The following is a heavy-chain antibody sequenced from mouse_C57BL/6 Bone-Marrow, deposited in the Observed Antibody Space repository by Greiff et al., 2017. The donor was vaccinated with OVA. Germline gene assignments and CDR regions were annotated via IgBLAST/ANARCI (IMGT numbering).Heavy chain of an antibody. Sequence: EVKVEESGEGLVKPGGSLKLSCAASGFTFSSYAMSWVRQTPEKRLEWVAYISSGGDYIYYADTVKGRFTISRDNARNTLYLQMSSLKSEDTAIYYGTRLLDAMDYWGQGTSVTVSA. CDR3: TRLLDAMDY. J-gene: IGHJ4*01. V-gene: IGHV5-9-1*02. CDR1: GFTFSSYA. CDR2: ISSGGDYI. D-gene: IGHD2-1*01.